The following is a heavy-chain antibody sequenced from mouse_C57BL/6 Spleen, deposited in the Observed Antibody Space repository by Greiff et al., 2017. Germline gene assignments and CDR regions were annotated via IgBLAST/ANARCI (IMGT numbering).Heavy chain of an antibody. V-gene: IGHV3-6*01. D-gene: IGHD2-4*01. J-gene: IGHJ3*01. Sequence: EVKVEESGPGLVKPSQSLSLTCSVTGYSITSGYYWNWIRQFPGNKLEWMGYISYDGSNNYNPSLKNRISITRDTSKNQFFLKLNSVTTEDTATYYCARSYDYDERGAWFAYWGQGTLVTVSA. CDR2: ISYDGSN. CDR1: GYSITSGYY. CDR3: ARSYDYDERGAWFAY.